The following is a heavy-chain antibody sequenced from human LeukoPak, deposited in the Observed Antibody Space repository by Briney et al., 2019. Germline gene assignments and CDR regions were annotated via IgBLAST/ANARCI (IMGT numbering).Heavy chain of an antibody. J-gene: IGHJ5*01. V-gene: IGHV1-8*01. D-gene: IGHD2-15*01. CDR3: ATTRRLPHLGFDS. CDR2: VNPNSGTA. Sequence: VASVKVSCKASGWPFSTHDINWVRQSTGQGLEWLGWVNPNSGTAGYAQKFQGRVAMTRDSSISTAYLELNSLRSEDTAVYFCATTRRLPHLGFDSWGQGTLVTVSS. CDR1: GWPFSTHD.